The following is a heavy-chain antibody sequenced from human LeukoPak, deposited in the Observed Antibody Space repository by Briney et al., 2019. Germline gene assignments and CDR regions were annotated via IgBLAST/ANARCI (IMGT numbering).Heavy chain of an antibody. Sequence: GGSLRLSCAASGFTVSSNYMSWVRQAPGKGLEWVSYISGSNSTIYYADSVKGRFTISRDNAKNSLYLQMNSLRAEDTAVYYCASGPYDSSGYYYGWGQGTLVTVSS. CDR1: GFTVSSNY. V-gene: IGHV3-48*04. CDR2: ISGSNSTI. J-gene: IGHJ4*02. D-gene: IGHD3-22*01. CDR3: ASGPYDSSGYYYG.